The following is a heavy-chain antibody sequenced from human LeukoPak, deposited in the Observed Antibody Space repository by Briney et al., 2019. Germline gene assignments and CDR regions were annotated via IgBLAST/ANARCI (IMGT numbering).Heavy chain of an antibody. CDR1: GDSIGSYY. CDR3: ARHKYTSSWHFDT. Sequence: SETLSLTCTVSGDSIGSYYWSWIRQPPGKGLEWIGDFYYSGSTNYNPSLKSRVTISVDTSKNQFSLKLSSVTATDTAIYYCARHKYTSSWHFDTWGQGTLVTVSS. D-gene: IGHD6-13*01. CDR2: FYYSGST. J-gene: IGHJ5*02. V-gene: IGHV4-59*08.